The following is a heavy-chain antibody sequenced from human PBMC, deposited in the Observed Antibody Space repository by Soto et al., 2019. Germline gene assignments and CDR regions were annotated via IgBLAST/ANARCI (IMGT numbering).Heavy chain of an antibody. J-gene: IGHJ4*02. D-gene: IGHD2-21*01. CDR3: ATDSTQTFCDGGPCYSLQTKIHDS. CDR2: IKSKIAGGTT. Sequence: EVQLVESGGGLVKPGGSLRLSCAASGFTFSNGWMSWVRQAPGKGLELVGRIKSKIAGGTTDYRAPVKGRFTISRDDSKDTLYLQMNSLKTEDTAVYYCATDSTQTFCDGGPCYSLQTKIHDSCGQGTLVTVSS. V-gene: IGHV3-15*01. CDR1: GFTFSNGW.